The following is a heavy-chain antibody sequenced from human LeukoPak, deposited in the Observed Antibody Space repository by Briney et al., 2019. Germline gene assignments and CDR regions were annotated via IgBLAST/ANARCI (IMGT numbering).Heavy chain of an antibody. V-gene: IGHV4-39*07. D-gene: IGHD3-9*01. CDR2: IYYSGST. Sequence: SETLSLTCTVSGGSISSSSYYWGWIRQPPGKGLEWIGSIYYSGSTYYNPSLKSRVTISVDTSKNQFSLKLSSVTAADTAVYYCARDRGIGYDILSYWGQGTLVTVSS. CDR3: ARDRGIGYDILSY. CDR1: GGSISSSSYY. J-gene: IGHJ4*02.